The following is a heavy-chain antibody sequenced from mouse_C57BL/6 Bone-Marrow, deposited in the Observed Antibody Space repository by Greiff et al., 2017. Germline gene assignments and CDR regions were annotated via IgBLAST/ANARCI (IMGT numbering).Heavy chain of an antibody. CDR2: ISSGGDYI. D-gene: IGHD2-4*01. J-gene: IGHJ2*01. Sequence: EVNLQESGEGLVKPGGSLKLSCAASGFTFSSYAMSWVRQTPEKRLEWVAYISSGGDYIYYADTVKGRFTISRDNARNTLYLQMSSLKSEDTAMYYFTRGGITTEYYFDYWGQGTTLTVSS. CDR3: TRGGITTEYYFDY. CDR1: GFTFSSYA. V-gene: IGHV5-9-1*02.